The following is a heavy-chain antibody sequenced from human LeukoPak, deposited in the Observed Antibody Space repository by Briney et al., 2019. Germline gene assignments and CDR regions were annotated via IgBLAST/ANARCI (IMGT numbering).Heavy chain of an antibody. CDR3: ERHHATNFDY. V-gene: IGHV4-59*08. CDR1: GGSISSYY. D-gene: IGHD1-26*01. CDR2: IYYSGST. Sequence: SETLSLTCTVSGGSISSYYWSWIRQPPGKGLEWIGYIYYSGSTNYNPSLKSRVTISVDTSKNQFSLKLSSVTAADTAVYYYERHHATNFDYWGQGTLVTVSS. J-gene: IGHJ4*02.